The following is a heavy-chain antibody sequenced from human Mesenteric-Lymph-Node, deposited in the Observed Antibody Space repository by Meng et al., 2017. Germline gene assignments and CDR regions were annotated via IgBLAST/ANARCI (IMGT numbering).Heavy chain of an antibody. CDR2: IKSNGDGGTT. CDR1: GITFKDAW. V-gene: IGHV3-15*01. CDR3: TPDPWGY. D-gene: IGHD3-16*01. Sequence: VQLVESGGGFVNPGVSVRLFCAVSGITFKDAWMRWVRQAPGKGLEWVGRIKSNGDGGTTDYAAPVKGRFTISRDDSKNTLFLQMDSLKTEDTAVYYCTPDPWGYWGQGTLVTVSS. J-gene: IGHJ4*02.